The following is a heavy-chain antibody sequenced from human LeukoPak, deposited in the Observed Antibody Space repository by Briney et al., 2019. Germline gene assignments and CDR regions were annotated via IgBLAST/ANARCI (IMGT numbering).Heavy chain of an antibody. D-gene: IGHD3-22*01. Sequence: SETLSLTCTVSGGSISSYYWSWIRQPPGKGLKWIGYIYYSGSTNYNPSLKSRVTISVDTSKNQFSLKLSSVTAADTAVYYCARAPPYYYDSSGSFDYWGQGTLVTVSS. CDR2: IYYSGST. CDR1: GGSISSYY. V-gene: IGHV4-59*01. CDR3: ARAPPYYYDSSGSFDY. J-gene: IGHJ4*02.